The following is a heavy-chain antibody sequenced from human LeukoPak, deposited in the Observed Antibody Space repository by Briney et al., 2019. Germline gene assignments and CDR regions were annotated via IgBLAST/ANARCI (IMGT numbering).Heavy chain of an antibody. CDR1: GYTFTGYY. V-gene: IGHV1-2*02. Sequence: ASVKVSCKASGYTFTGYYMHWVRQAPGQGLEWMGWINPNSGGTNYAQKFQGRVTMTRDTSISTDYMELSRLRSDDTDVYYCARAIGYCSSTSCRYNWFDPWGQGTLVTVSS. J-gene: IGHJ5*02. D-gene: IGHD2-2*01. CDR2: INPNSGGT. CDR3: ARAIGYCSSTSCRYNWFDP.